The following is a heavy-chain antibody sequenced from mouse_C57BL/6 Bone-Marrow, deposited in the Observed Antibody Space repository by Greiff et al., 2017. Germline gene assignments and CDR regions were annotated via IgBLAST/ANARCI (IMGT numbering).Heavy chain of an antibody. V-gene: IGHV1-12*01. CDR2: IYPGNGDT. CDR1: GYTFTSYN. CDR3: ARDSHYYGSSYDWFAY. D-gene: IGHD1-1*01. J-gene: IGHJ3*01. Sequence: LQESGAELVRPGASVKMSCKASGYTFTSYNMHWVKQTPRQGLEWIGAIYPGNGDTSYNQKFKGKATLTVDKSSSTAYMQLSSLTSEDSAVYFCARDSHYYGSSYDWFAYWGQGTLVTVSA.